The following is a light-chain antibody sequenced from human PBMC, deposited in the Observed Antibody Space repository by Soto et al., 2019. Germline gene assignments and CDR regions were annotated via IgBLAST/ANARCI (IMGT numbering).Light chain of an antibody. J-gene: IGLJ1*01. CDR3: SSYAGSKNYV. V-gene: IGLV2-8*01. CDR2: DVS. CDR1: SSDVSGYNF. Sequence: QSALTQPPSASGSPGQSVTISCTGTSSDVSGYNFVSWFQHHPGKAPKLMIYDVSKRPSGVPDRFSGSKSGNTASLTVSGLQAEDEADYYCSSYAGSKNYVFGTGTKLTVL.